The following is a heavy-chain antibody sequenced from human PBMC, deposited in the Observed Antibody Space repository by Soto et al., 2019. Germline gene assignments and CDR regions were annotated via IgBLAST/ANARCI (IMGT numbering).Heavy chain of an antibody. CDR1: GFTFSSYA. V-gene: IGHV3-30-3*01. J-gene: IGHJ4*02. D-gene: IGHD3-22*01. CDR3: ARVWSSGYYYVDY. Sequence: PGGSLRLSCAASGFTFSSYAMHWVRQAPGKGLEWVAVISYDGSNKYYADSVKGRFTSSRDNSKNTLYLQMNSLRAEDTAVYYCARVWSSGYYYVDYWGQGTLVTVSS. CDR2: ISYDGSNK.